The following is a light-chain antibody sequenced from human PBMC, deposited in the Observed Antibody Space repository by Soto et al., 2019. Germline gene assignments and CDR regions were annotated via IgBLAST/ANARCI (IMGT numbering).Light chain of an antibody. V-gene: IGLV4-69*02. CDR2: LNSDGSH. J-gene: IGLJ3*02. CDR3: QTWDTGIRV. Sequence: QSVLTQSPSASASLGASVKLTCTLSSGHSNYAIAWHQQQPEKGPRYLMNLNSDGSHSKGDGIPDRFSCSSSGAEYYLTISSLQSEDEADYYCQTWDTGIRVFGGGTKVTVL. CDR1: SGHSNYA.